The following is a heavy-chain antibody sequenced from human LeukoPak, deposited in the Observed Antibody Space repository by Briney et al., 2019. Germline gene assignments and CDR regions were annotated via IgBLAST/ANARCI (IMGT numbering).Heavy chain of an antibody. CDR1: GGTFSSYA. CDR3: ARLHDYSNSRHFDY. D-gene: IGHD4-11*01. J-gene: IGHJ4*02. CDR2: IIPIFGTA. Sequence: SVKVSCKASGGTFSSYAISWVRQAPGQGLEWMGRIIPIFGTANYAQKFQSRVTITTDESTSTAYLQWSSLKASDTAMYYCARLHDYSNSRHFDYWGQGTLVTVSS. V-gene: IGHV1-69*05.